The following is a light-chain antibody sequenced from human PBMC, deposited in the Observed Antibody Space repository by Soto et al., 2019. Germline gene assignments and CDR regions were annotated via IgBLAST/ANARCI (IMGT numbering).Light chain of an antibody. Sequence: NVLTQSPGTLSLSPGERATLSCRASQTVSSYLTWYQQRPGQAPRLLISGTSRRATGIPDRFSGSGSGTDFTLTISGLEPEDFAPYYCQQYGTSPITFGQGTRLEIK. CDR3: QQYGTSPIT. V-gene: IGKV3-20*01. CDR1: QTVSSY. CDR2: GTS. J-gene: IGKJ5*01.